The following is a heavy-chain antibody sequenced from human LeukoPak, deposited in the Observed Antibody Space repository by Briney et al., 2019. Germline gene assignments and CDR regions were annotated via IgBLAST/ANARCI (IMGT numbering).Heavy chain of an antibody. D-gene: IGHD2-2*01. CDR3: ARAVSDCSSTSCYENYYYYYMDV. V-gene: IGHV1-18*01. Sequence: ASVKVSCKASGYTFTSYGISWARQAPGQGLERMGWISAYNGNTNYAQKLQGRVTMTTDTSTSTAYMELRSLRSDDTAVYYCARAVSDCSSTSCYENYYYYYMDVWGKGTTVTVSS. CDR2: ISAYNGNT. CDR1: GYTFTSYG. J-gene: IGHJ6*03.